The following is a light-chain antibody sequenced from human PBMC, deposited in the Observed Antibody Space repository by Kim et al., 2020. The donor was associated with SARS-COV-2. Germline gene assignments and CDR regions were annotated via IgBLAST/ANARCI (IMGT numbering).Light chain of an antibody. CDR2: GAS. CDR1: QSVSIN. J-gene: IGKJ1*01. CDR3: LQSYNWPWT. Sequence: EIVMTQSPATLSVSPGQRATLSCRASQSVSINLAWYQQRPGQAPRLLIHGASIRATGIPVRFSGGGSGTEFTLTISSLQSEDFAVYFCLQSYNWPWTFGQGTKLEI. V-gene: IGKV3-15*01.